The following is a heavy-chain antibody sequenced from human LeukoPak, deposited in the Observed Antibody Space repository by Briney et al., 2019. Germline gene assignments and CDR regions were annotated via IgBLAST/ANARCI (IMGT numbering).Heavy chain of an antibody. D-gene: IGHD3-10*01. CDR1: GYTFTGYY. J-gene: IGHJ6*03. V-gene: IGHV1-2*02. Sequence: WASVKVSCKASGYTFTGYYMHWVRQAPGQGLEWMGWINPNSGGTNYAQKFQGRVTMTRDTSISTAYMELSRLRSDDTAVYYCARERGYYYYYTDVWGKGTTVTVSS. CDR3: ARERGYYYYYTDV. CDR2: INPNSGGT.